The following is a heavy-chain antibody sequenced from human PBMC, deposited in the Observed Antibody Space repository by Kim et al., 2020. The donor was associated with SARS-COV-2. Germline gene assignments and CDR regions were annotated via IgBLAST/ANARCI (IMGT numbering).Heavy chain of an antibody. J-gene: IGHJ6*02. CDR2: ISSSSSTI. CDR1: GFTFSSYE. CDR3: ARDPYSSSYNYYGMDV. D-gene: IGHD6-13*01. V-gene: IGHV3-48*03. Sequence: GGSLRLSCAASGFTFSSYEMNWVRQAPGKGLEWVSYISSSSSTIYYADSVKGRFTISRDNAKNSLYLQMNSLRAEDTAVYYCARDPYSSSYNYYGMDVWGQETTVTVAS.